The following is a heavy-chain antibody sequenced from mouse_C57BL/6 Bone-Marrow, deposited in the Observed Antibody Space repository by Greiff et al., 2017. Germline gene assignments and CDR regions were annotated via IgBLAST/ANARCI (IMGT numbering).Heavy chain of an antibody. CDR2: SRNKANAYTT. J-gene: IGHJ4*01. CDR3: ARDVPMDY. V-gene: IGHV7-1*01. CDR1: GFTFSDFY. Sequence: EVKLMESGGGLVQSGRSLRLSCATSGFTFSDFYMEWVRQAPGKGLEWIASSRNKANAYTTEYSASVKGRFIVSRDTSQSILYLQMNALRAEDTAIYYCARDVPMDYWGQGTSVTVSS.